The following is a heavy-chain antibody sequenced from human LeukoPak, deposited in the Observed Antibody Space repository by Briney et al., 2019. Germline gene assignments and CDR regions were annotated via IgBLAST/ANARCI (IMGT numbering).Heavy chain of an antibody. Sequence: PSETLSLTCTVSGGSISSGGYYWSWIRQHPGKGLEWIGFFYYSGSTYYNPSLKSRLTISIDTSENQFSLKVSSVTAADTAVYYCARGGPGDAFDIWGQGTLITVSS. CDR1: GGSISSGGYY. V-gene: IGHV4-31*03. CDR2: FYYSGST. J-gene: IGHJ3*02. CDR3: ARGGPGDAFDI.